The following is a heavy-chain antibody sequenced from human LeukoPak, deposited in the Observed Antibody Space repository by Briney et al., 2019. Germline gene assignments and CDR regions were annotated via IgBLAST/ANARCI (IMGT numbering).Heavy chain of an antibody. CDR3: ARLWFGEYYYYYGVDV. J-gene: IGHJ6*02. CDR1: GGSISSYY. Sequence: PSETLSLTCSVSGGSISSYYWSWIRQPPGIGLEWIGYIYYTGSTNYNPSLKSRVTISVDTSKNQFSLKLSSVTAADTAVYYCARLWFGEYYYYYGVDVWGQGTTVTVSS. D-gene: IGHD3-10*01. V-gene: IGHV4-59*08. CDR2: IYYTGST.